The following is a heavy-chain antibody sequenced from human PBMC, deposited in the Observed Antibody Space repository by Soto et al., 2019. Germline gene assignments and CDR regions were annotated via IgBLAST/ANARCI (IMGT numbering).Heavy chain of an antibody. D-gene: IGHD6-13*01. CDR1: GGSISSSNYY. CDR2: IYYGGST. V-gene: IGHV4-39*01. CDR3: ARGGIYYRSWYFDY. Sequence: SETLSLTCSVSGGSISSSNYYWGWIRQSPGKGLQWIGSIYYGGSTYYNPSLKSRVTISVDTSKNQFSLKLSSVTAADTAVYYCARGGIYYRSWYFDYWGQGTLVTVSS. J-gene: IGHJ4*02.